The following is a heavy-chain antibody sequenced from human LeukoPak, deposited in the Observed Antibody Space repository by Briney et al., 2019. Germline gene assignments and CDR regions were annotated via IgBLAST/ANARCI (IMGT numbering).Heavy chain of an antibody. J-gene: IGHJ4*02. CDR3: ARENRGGWSSYFDY. D-gene: IGHD3-3*01. V-gene: IGHV3-20*04. Sequence: PGGSLRLSCAASGFTFDDYGMSWVRHAPGKGLEWVSGINWNGGSTGYADSVKGRFTISRDNAKNSLYLQMNSLRAEDTALYYCARENRGGWSSYFDYWGQGTLVTVSS. CDR1: GFTFDDYG. CDR2: INWNGGST.